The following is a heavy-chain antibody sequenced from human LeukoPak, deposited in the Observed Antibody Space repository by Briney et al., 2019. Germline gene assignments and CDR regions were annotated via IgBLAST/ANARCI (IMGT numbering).Heavy chain of an antibody. Sequence: GESLKISCKGSGYSFTSYWIGWVRQMPGKGLEWMGIIYPGDSDTRYSPSFQGQVTISADKSISTAYLQWSSLKASDTAMYYCARTGTYYSATVVTPIPFDYWGQGTLVTVSS. V-gene: IGHV5-51*01. D-gene: IGHD4-23*01. CDR3: ARTGTYYSATVVTPIPFDY. CDR2: IYPGDSDT. J-gene: IGHJ4*02. CDR1: GYSFTSYW.